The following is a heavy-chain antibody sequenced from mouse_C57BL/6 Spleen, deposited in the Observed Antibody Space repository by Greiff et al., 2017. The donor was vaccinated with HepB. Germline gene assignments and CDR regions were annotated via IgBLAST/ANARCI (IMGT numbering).Heavy chain of an antibody. J-gene: IGHJ3*01. CDR2: INPSTGGT. V-gene: IGHV1-42*01. CDR3: AAIYDGYSWFAY. D-gene: IGHD2-3*01. CDR1: GYSFTGYY. Sequence: EVQLQQSGPELVKPGASVKISCKASGYSFTGYYMNWVKQSPEKSLEWIGEINPSTGGTTYNQKFKAKATLTVDKSSSTAYMQLKSLTSEDSAVYYCAAIYDGYSWFAYWGQGTLVTVSA.